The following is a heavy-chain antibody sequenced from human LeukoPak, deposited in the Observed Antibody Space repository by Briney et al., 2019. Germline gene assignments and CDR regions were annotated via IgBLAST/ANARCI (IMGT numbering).Heavy chain of an antibody. CDR1: GYSIRSGYY. D-gene: IGHD6-19*01. CDR2: IYYSGST. V-gene: IGHV4-61*01. Sequence: SETLSLTCAVSGYSIRSGYYWSWIRQPPGKGLEWIGYIYYSGSTNYNPSLKSRVTISVDTSKNQFSLKLSSVTAADTAVYYCARGPYSSGEDYWGQGTLVTVSS. CDR3: ARGPYSSGEDY. J-gene: IGHJ4*02.